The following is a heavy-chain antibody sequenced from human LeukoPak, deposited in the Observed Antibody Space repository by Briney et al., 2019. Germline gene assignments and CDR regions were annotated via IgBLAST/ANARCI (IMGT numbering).Heavy chain of an antibody. J-gene: IGHJ4*02. D-gene: IGHD3-22*01. CDR3: ARGEAAPVVVGFDY. Sequence: SETLSLTCTVSGGSISSGDYYWSWIRQPPGKGLEWIGYIYYSGSTYYNPSLKSRVTISVDTSKNQFSLKLSSVTAADTAVYYCARGEAAPVVVGFDYWGQGTLVTVSS. V-gene: IGHV4-30-4*01. CDR1: GGSISSGDYY. CDR2: IYYSGST.